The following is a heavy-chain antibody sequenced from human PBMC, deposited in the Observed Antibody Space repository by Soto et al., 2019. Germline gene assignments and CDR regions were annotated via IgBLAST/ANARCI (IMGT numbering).Heavy chain of an antibody. CDR1: GYTFTSYY. D-gene: IGHD2-2*01. V-gene: IGHV1-46*01. Sequence: SVKVSCKASGYTFTSYYMHWVRQAPGQGLEWMGITNPSGGSTSYAQKSQGRVTMTRDTSTSTVYMELSSLRSEDTAVYYCARDLSCSSTSCYLGLDYWGQGTLVTVSS. CDR3: ARDLSCSSTSCYLGLDY. CDR2: TNPSGGST. J-gene: IGHJ4*02.